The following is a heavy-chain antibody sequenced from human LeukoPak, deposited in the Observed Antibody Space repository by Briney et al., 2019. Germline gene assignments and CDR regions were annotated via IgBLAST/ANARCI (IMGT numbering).Heavy chain of an antibody. J-gene: IGHJ3*02. D-gene: IGHD3-22*01. CDR1: GFTFSSYG. CDR3: AIIPSITMIVVVIPRPNQNDAFDI. CDR2: IRYDGSNK. Sequence: GGSLRLSCAASGFTFSSYGMHWVRQAPGKGLEWVAFIRYDGSNKYYADSVKGRFTISRDNSKNTLYLQMNSLRAEDTAVYYCAIIPSITMIVVVIPRPNQNDAFDIWGQGTMVTVSS. V-gene: IGHV3-30*02.